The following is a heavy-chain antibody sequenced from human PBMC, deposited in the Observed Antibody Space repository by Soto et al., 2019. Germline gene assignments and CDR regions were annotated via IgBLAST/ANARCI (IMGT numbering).Heavy chain of an antibody. J-gene: IGHJ5*02. Sequence: ASVKVSCKTSGYIFNNYGISWVRQAPGQGLEWMGWISPYNENTNYAQKFQGRVTVTTDTSTSTAYMELRSLRSDDTAVYYCARDSQHVWFDPWGQGTPVTVPS. CDR2: ISPYNENT. CDR1: GYIFNNYG. V-gene: IGHV1-18*01. CDR3: ARDSQHVWFDP. D-gene: IGHD6-13*01.